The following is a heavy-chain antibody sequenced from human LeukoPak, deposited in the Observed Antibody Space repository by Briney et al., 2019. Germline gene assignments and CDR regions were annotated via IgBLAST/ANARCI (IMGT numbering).Heavy chain of an antibody. CDR3: ARDGVLELPDAFDI. D-gene: IGHD1-7*01. CDR1: GFTFSSYG. V-gene: IGHV3-30*02. CDR2: IRYDGSNK. J-gene: IGHJ3*02. Sequence: GSLRLSCAASGFTFSSYGMHWVRQAPGKGLEWVAFIRYDGSNKYYADSVKGRFTISRGNSKNTLYLQMNSLRAEDTAVYYCARDGVLELPDAFDIWGQGTMVTVSS.